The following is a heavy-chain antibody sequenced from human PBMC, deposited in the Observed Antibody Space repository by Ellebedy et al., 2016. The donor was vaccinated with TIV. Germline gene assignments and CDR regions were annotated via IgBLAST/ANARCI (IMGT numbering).Heavy chain of an antibody. V-gene: IGHV4-59*13. J-gene: IGHJ4*02. D-gene: IGHD1-26*01. CDR3: ARSCSPTCWECLEY. CDR2: IYYTGDS. Sequence: SETLSLXXTVSGGSIASYYWSWIRQPPGKGLDWIGSIYYTGDSDYNPSLQSRVAMSLDSSKTQFSLELKSVTAADTAVYFCARSCSPTCWECLEYWGQGVLVTVSS. CDR1: GGSIASYY.